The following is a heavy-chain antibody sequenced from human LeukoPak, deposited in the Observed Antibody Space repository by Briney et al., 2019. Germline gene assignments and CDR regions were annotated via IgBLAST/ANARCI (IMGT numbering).Heavy chain of an antibody. CDR1: GYTFTSYG. V-gene: IGHV1-18*01. CDR2: ISAYNGNT. Sequence: GASVKVSCKASGYTFTSYGISWVRQAPGQGLEWMGWISAYNGNTNYAQKLQGRVTMTTDTSTSTAYMELRSLRSDDTAVYYCARGNVNGSGSYRAYGMDVWGQGTTVTVSS. D-gene: IGHD3-10*01. J-gene: IGHJ6*02. CDR3: ARGNVNGSGSYRAYGMDV.